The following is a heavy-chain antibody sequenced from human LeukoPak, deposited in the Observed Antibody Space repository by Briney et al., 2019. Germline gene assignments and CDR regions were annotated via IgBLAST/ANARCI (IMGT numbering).Heavy chain of an antibody. CDR2: MNPNSGNT. CDR1: GYTFTSYD. J-gene: IGHJ4*02. D-gene: IGHD1-26*01. CDR3: ARGGPGAAYFDY. V-gene: IGHV1-8*01. Sequence: ASVKVSCKASGYTFTSYDINWVRQATGQGLEWMGWMNPNSGNTGYAQKFQGRVTMTRNTSIRTAYMELSSLRSEDTAVYYCARGGPGAAYFDYWGQGTLVTVSS.